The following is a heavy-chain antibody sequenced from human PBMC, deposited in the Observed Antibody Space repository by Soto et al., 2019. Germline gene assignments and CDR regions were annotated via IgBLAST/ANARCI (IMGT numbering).Heavy chain of an antibody. CDR3: ARDEVGSSSSLDY. D-gene: IGHD6-6*01. CDR2: IYYSGST. Sequence: SETLSLTCTVSGGSISSGGYYWSWIRQHPGKGLEWIGYIYYSGSTYYNPSLKSRVTISVDTSKNQFSLKLSSVTAADTAVYYCARDEVGSSSSLDYWGQGTLVTVSS. V-gene: IGHV4-31*03. J-gene: IGHJ4*02. CDR1: GGSISSGGYY.